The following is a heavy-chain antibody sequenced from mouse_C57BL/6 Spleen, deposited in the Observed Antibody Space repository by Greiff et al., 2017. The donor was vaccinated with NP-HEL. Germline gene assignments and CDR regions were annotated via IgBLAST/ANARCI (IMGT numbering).Heavy chain of an antibody. J-gene: IGHJ4*01. Sequence: VQLQQPGAELVKPGASVKLSCKASGYTFTSYWMQWVKQRPGQGLEWIGEIDPSDSYTNYNQKFKGKATLTVDTSSSTAYMQLSRLTSEDSAVYYCARANYGRRYYAMDYWGQGTSVTVSS. D-gene: IGHD1-1*01. V-gene: IGHV1-50*01. CDR2: IDPSDSYT. CDR3: ARANYGRRYYAMDY. CDR1: GYTFTSYW.